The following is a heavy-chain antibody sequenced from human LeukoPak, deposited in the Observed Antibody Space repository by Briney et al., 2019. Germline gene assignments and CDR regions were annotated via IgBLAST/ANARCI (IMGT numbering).Heavy chain of an antibody. CDR2: IKQDGSER. Sequence: GGSLRLSCAASGFTFRSYWMSWVRQAPGKGLEWVANIKQDGSERNYVDSVKGRFTISRDNAKNSLSLQMNSLRAEDTAVYYCAREGVAYPSDYWGPGTLVTVSS. CDR3: AREGVAYPSDY. V-gene: IGHV3-7*01. CDR1: GFTFRSYW. D-gene: IGHD3-3*01. J-gene: IGHJ4*02.